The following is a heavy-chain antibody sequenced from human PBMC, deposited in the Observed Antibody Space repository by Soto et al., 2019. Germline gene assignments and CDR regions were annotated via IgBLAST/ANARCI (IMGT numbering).Heavy chain of an antibody. CDR3: ARLWFGKRPGYLDY. Sequence: QVQLQESGPGLVKPSETLSLTCSVSGGSIRNYYWNWIRQPAGKGLEWIGRIYTSGNSDYNPSLKSRFTMSADTSKTQLSLRLSSVTAADSAVYYCARLWFGKRPGYLDYWGQGIRVTISS. D-gene: IGHD3-10*01. CDR2: IYTSGNS. J-gene: IGHJ4*02. CDR1: GGSIRNYY. V-gene: IGHV4-4*07.